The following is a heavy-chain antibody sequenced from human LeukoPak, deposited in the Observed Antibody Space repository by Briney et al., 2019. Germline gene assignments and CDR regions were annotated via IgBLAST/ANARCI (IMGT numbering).Heavy chain of an antibody. D-gene: IGHD2-2*01. J-gene: IGHJ3*02. Sequence: ASVKVSCKASGYTFTGYYMHWVRQAPGQGLEWMGWINPNSGGTNYAQKFQGRVTMTRDTSISTAYMELSRLRSDDTAVYYCARDRADLGYCSSTSCDAFDIWGQGTMVTVSS. V-gene: IGHV1-2*02. CDR3: ARDRADLGYCSSTSCDAFDI. CDR2: INPNSGGT. CDR1: GYTFTGYY.